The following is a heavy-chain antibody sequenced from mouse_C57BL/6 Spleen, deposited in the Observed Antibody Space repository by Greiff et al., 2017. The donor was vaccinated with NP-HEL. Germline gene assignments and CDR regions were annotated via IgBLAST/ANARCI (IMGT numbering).Heavy chain of an antibody. D-gene: IGHD3-2*02. CDR3: ARSGFGYFDY. Sequence: VQLQQPGAELVMPGASVKLSCKASGYTFTSYWMHWVKQRPGPGLEWIGEIDPSDSYTNSNQKFKGKATLTVDKSSSTAYMQLSSLTSEDSAVYYCARSGFGYFDYWGQGTTLTVSS. V-gene: IGHV1-69*01. CDR2: IDPSDSYT. J-gene: IGHJ2*01. CDR1: GYTFTSYW.